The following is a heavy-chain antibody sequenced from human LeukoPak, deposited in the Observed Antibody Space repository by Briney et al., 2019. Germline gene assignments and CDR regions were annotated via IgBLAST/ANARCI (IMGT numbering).Heavy chain of an antibody. V-gene: IGHV3-30*18. D-gene: IGHD4-17*01. CDR1: GFTFSSYG. J-gene: IGHJ4*02. Sequence: PGRSLRLSCAASGFTFSSYGMHWVRQAPGKGLEWVAVISYDGSNKYYADSVKCRFTISRDNSKNTLYLQMNSLRAEDTAVYYCAKVADYGDYGYYFDYWGQGTLVTVSS. CDR3: AKVADYGDYGYYFDY. CDR2: ISYDGSNK.